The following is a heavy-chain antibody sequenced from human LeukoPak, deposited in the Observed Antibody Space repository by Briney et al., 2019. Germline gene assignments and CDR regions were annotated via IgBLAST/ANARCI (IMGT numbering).Heavy chain of an antibody. CDR3: AKDIVWDGYKQGGYYFDY. V-gene: IGHV3-23*01. Sequence: GGSLRLSCAASGFTFSSYAMSWVRQAPGKGLEWVSAISGSGGSTYYADSVKGRFTISRDNSKNTLYLQMNSLRAEDTAVYYCAKDIVWDGYKQGGYYFDYWGQGTLVTVFS. CDR1: GFTFSSYA. J-gene: IGHJ4*02. D-gene: IGHD5-24*01. CDR2: ISGSGGST.